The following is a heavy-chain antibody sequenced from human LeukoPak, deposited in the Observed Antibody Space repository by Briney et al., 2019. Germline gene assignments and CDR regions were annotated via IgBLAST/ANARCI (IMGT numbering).Heavy chain of an antibody. CDR3: ARTNVDTARDY. D-gene: IGHD5-18*01. CDR2: IYYSGST. J-gene: IGHJ4*02. V-gene: IGHV4-59*01. Sequence: SETLSLTCTVSGGSISSYYWSWIRQPPGKGLEWIGYIYYSGSTNYNPSLKSRVTISVDTSKNQFSLKLSSVTAADTAVYYCARTNVDTARDYWGQGTLVTVSS. CDR1: GGSISSYY.